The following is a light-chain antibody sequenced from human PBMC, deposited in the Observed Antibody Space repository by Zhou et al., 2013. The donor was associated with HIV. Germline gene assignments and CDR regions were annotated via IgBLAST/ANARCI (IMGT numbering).Light chain of an antibody. CDR2: GAS. J-gene: IGKJ5*01. V-gene: IGKV1-17*02. CDR3: LQVATFPFT. Sequence: DIQMTQSPSSLSASVGDSVTITCRASQGIRSDLAWFQQKPGKAPKRLIFGASNLQSGVPSKFSGNGSGTEFTLTINDLQPEDSASYYCLQVATFPFTFGQGTRLEI. CDR1: QGIRSD.